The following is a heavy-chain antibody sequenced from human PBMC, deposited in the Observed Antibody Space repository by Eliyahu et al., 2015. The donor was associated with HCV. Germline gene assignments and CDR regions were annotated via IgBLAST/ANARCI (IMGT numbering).Heavy chain of an antibody. J-gene: IGHJ1*01. CDR3: ADYSIPLGRFVH. D-gene: IGHD6-13*01. CDR2: ISSSGNGNTI. CDR1: XFTXNSYE. V-gene: IGHV3-48*03. Sequence: EVQLVESGGGLVQTGGSLRLSCVXSXFTXNSYELNXFRQAPRKGLEWLSYISSSGNGNTIYYADSVKGRFTISRDNAKNSLYLQMSSLRAEDTAVYYCADYSIPLGRFVHWGLGTLVTVSS.